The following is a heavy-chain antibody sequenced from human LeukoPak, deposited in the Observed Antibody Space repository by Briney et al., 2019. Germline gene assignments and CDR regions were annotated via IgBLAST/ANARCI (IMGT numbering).Heavy chain of an antibody. CDR3: AKEYCGSTSCYISWFDP. D-gene: IGHD2-2*02. CDR2: IRYDGSNK. J-gene: IGHJ5*02. Sequence: GGSLRLSCAASGFTFSSYGMHWVRQAPGKGLEWVAFIRYDGSNKYYADSVKGRFTISRDNSKNTLYLQMNSLRAEDTAVYYCAKEYCGSTSCYISWFDPWGQGTLVTVSS. V-gene: IGHV3-30*02. CDR1: GFTFSSYG.